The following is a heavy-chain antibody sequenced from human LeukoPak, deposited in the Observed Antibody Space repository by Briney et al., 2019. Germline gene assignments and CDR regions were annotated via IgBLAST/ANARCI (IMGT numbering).Heavy chain of an antibody. V-gene: IGHV3-30-3*01. J-gene: IGHJ6*02. CDR3: ARDEGPPGFWSGYLTYYYGMDV. CDR2: ISYDGSNK. CDR1: GFTFSSYA. D-gene: IGHD3-3*01. Sequence: PGGSLRLSCAASGFTFSSYAMHWVRQAPGKGLEWVAVISYDGSNKYYADSVKGRFTISRDNSKNTLYLQMNSLRAEDTAVYYCARDEGPPGFWSGYLTYYYGMDVWGQGTTVTVSS.